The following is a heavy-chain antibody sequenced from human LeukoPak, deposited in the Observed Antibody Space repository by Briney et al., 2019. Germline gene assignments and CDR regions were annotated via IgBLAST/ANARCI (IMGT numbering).Heavy chain of an antibody. CDR1: GFTFSSYE. D-gene: IGHD3/OR15-3a*01. V-gene: IGHV3-48*03. J-gene: IGHJ5*02. CDR3: VKGTGPFLWPNWFDP. Sequence: GGSLRLSCAASGFTFSSYEMNWVRQAPGKGLEWVSYISSSGSTIYYADSVKGRFTISRDNAKNSLYLEMNSLRAEDTSLYYCVKGTGPFLWPNWFDPWGQGTRVTVSS. CDR2: ISSSGSTI.